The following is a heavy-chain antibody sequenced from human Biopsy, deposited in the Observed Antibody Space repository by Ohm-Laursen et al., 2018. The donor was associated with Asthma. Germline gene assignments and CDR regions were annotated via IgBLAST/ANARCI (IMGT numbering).Heavy chain of an antibody. CDR3: VRGVDRVTGLLDHFDS. CDR1: GGSINNFY. D-gene: IGHD2-21*02. Sequence: SETLSFTCTVSGGSINNFYWSWIRQPPGKGLESIGHVYYSGSTNYNPSLKSRVTISIDASMNQFSLKLTSVTAADTAVYYCVRGVDRVTGLLDHFDSWGQGTLVTVSS. V-gene: IGHV4-59*01. J-gene: IGHJ4*02. CDR2: VYYSGST.